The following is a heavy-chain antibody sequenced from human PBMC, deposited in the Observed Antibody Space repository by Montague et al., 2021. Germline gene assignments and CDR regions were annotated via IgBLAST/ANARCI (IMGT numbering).Heavy chain of an antibody. J-gene: IGHJ5*02. D-gene: IGHD5-24*01. CDR2: IDHRGNT. Sequence: SETLSLTCSVSGGSISSDYWSWIRQPPGKGLEWIGFIDHRGNTNYNPSLQGRVGISLDTSRNQFSLTLTSVTAADTAMYYWAMSNSCDGFSSWGRGALVTVS. CDR1: GGSISSDY. CDR3: AMSNSCDGFSS. V-gene: IGHV4-59*01.